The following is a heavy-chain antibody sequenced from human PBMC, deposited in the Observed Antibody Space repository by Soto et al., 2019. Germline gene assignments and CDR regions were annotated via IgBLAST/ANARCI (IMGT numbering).Heavy chain of an antibody. Sequence: EVPVVESGGGLVQPGKSLRLSCAASGFLFINAWMNWVRQAPGKGLEWVGRIKSETGGGTTDYAAPVKGRFTIARDDSKNMLYLQMNSLKTEDTAVYYCTTTYTGGSFYTWGQGTLVTVSS. CDR2: IKSETGGGTT. CDR3: TTTYTGGSFYT. D-gene: IGHD1-26*01. V-gene: IGHV3-15*07. J-gene: IGHJ5*02. CDR1: GFLFINAW.